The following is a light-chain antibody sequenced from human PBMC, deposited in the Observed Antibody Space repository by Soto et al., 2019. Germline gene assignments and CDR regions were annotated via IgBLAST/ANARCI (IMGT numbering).Light chain of an antibody. CDR3: QQYGTSPYT. CDR2: GAS. V-gene: IGKV3-20*01. J-gene: IGKJ2*01. Sequence: ESVLTQSPGTLSLSPGERATLSCRASQSVRSRYLAWYQQKPGQAPRLLIYGASSRATGIPDRFSGSGSGADFTLTISRLEPEDFAVYYCQQYGTSPYTFGQGTKREIK. CDR1: QSVRSRY.